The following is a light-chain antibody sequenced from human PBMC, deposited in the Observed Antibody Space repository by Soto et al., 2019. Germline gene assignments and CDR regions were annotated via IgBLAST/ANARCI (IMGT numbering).Light chain of an antibody. CDR3: AAWDDNLNGYV. V-gene: IGLV1-44*01. J-gene: IGLJ1*01. CDR2: SND. CDR1: SANIGSNT. Sequence: VLTQPPSASATPGLSVTISCSGSSANIGSNTVNWYQQLPGAAPKLLMYSNDQRPSGIPDRFSGSKSGTSASLAISGLQSQDEADYYCAAWDDNLNGYVFGTGTKVTVL.